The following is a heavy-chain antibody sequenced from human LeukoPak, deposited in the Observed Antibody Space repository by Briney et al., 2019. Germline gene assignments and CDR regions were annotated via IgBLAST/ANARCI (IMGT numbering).Heavy chain of an antibody. CDR2: IMSSSRNI. J-gene: IGHJ6*03. V-gene: IGHV3-21*01. CDR3: ATTRAPSNGRVLYYMDV. D-gene: IGHD3-3*01. CDR1: GFSFGSCS. Sequence: PGGSLRLSCAASGFSFGSCSMNWVRQAPGKALEWVSSIMSSSRNIYYADSVKGRFTIPRDNAKNSLYLQLSSLRAEDTAVYYCATTRAPSNGRVLYYMDVWGKGTTVTVSS.